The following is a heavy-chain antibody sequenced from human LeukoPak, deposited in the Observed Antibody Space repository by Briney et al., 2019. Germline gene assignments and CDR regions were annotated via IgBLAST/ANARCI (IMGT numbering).Heavy chain of an antibody. V-gene: IGHV3-66*02. CDR3: AGGIAARLRIFDY. D-gene: IGHD6-6*01. J-gene: IGHJ4*02. CDR2: IYSGGST. CDR1: GFTVSSNY. Sequence: GGSLRLSCAASGFTVSSNYMSWVRQAPGKGLEWVSVIYSGGSTYYSDSVKGRFTISRDNSKNTLYLQMKSLRAEDRAVYYCAGGIAARLRIFDYWGQGTLVTVSS.